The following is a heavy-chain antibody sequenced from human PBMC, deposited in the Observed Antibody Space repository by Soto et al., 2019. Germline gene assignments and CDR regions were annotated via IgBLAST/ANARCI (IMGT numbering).Heavy chain of an antibody. Sequence: PGGSLRLSCTASGLIIRPYWMSWVRQAPGKGLEWVANIKADGSGRYYVDSVQGRFTDSRDNAKNSLYLQMNSLRAEDTAVYYLAGERSYYDRTRFLPLGLWGQRTLVTVS. D-gene: IGHD3-22*01. CDR1: GLIIRPYW. J-gene: IGHJ4*02. CDR3: AGERSYYDRTRFLPLGL. V-gene: IGHV3-7*03. CDR2: IKADGSGR.